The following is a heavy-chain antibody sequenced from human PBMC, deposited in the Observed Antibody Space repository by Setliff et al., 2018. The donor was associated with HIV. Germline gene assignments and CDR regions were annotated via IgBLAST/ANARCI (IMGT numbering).Heavy chain of an antibody. CDR2: LRSKIDGGTT. J-gene: IGHJ4*02. D-gene: IGHD6-6*01. Sequence: GGSLRLSCAASGFTFSNAWMNWVRQASGKGLEWVARLRSKIDGGTTEYAAPVKGRITISRDDSINTLYLQMNSLKTEDTAVYFCTAVGSLAGRRPELNWGRGTLVTVSS. V-gene: IGHV3-15*07. CDR3: TAVGSLAGRRPELN. CDR1: GFTFSNAW.